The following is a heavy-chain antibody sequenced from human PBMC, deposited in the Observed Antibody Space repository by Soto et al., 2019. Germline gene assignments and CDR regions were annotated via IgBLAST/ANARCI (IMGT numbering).Heavy chain of an antibody. CDR2: ILSKAGNYAT. Sequence: EVQLVESGGGLVQPGGSLKLSCAASGFIFSGSAVHWFRQASGKGLEWVGRILSKAGNYATAYPASMKGRFTISRDESENTAFLQMNSLKTEDTAVYYCIRGGSPYYYDYWGQGTLVAVSS. J-gene: IGHJ4*02. CDR1: GFIFSGSA. CDR3: IRGGSPYYYDY. V-gene: IGHV3-73*01.